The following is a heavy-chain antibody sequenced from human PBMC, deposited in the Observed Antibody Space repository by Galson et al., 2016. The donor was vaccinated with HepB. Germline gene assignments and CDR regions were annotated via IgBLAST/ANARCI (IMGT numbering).Heavy chain of an antibody. V-gene: IGHV3-33*01. CDR3: ARARYSSSWFGDFDY. Sequence: SLRLSCAASGFSFSLYGMHWVRQAPGKGLEWVALIWYDGETKYSADSVKGRFTISRDNSDNTLYLRMNSLRAEDTAVYYCARARYSSSWFGDFDYWGQGTLVIVSS. J-gene: IGHJ4*02. CDR1: GFSFSLYG. D-gene: IGHD6-19*01. CDR2: IWYDGETK.